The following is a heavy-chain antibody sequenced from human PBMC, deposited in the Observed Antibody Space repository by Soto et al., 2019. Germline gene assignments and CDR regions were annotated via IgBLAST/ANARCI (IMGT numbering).Heavy chain of an antibody. CDR2: ITSSSSYT. V-gene: IGHV3-11*05. J-gene: IGHJ4*02. Sequence: QVQLVESGGGLVQPGGSLRLSCAASGSSFRDYYMSWIRQSPGKGLEWLSYITSSSSYTHYADSVKGRFTISRDNAKNSLYLQMNSLRAEDTAVYYCTGGQDNLAVNFDYWGQGTPVTVSP. CDR3: TGGQDNLAVNFDY. CDR1: GSSFRDYY. D-gene: IGHD1-1*01.